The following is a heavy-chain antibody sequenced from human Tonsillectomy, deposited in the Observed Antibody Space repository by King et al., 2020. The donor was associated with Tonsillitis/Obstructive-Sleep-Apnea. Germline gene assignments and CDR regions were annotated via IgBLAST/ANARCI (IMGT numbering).Heavy chain of an antibody. Sequence: VQLVESGGGLVKPGGSLRLSCAASGFTFSSYSMNWVRQAPGKGLEWVSSISSSSNYIYYADSVKGRFTISRDNAKNSLYLQMNSLRAEDTAVYYCARESGYSSGSYYFDYWGQGTLVTVSS. D-gene: IGHD5-18*01. J-gene: IGHJ4*02. CDR2: ISSSSNYI. V-gene: IGHV3-21*04. CDR1: GFTFSSYS. CDR3: ARESGYSSGSYYFDY.